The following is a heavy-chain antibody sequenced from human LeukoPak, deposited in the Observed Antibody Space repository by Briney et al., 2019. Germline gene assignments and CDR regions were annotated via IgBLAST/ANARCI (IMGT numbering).Heavy chain of an antibody. Sequence: PGGSLRLSCAASGFTFSSYWMSWVRQAPGKGLEWVASIKQDGSEKYYVDSVKGRFTISRDNAKNSLYLQMNSLRAEDTAVYYCARVGYSYGFNWFDPWGQGTLVTVSS. CDR1: GFTFSSYW. J-gene: IGHJ5*02. CDR2: IKQDGSEK. D-gene: IGHD5-18*01. V-gene: IGHV3-7*01. CDR3: ARVGYSYGFNWFDP.